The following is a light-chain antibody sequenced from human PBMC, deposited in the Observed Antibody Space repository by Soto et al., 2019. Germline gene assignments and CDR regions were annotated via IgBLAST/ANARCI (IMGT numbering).Light chain of an antibody. CDR2: KAS. V-gene: IGKV1-5*03. CDR3: QQYHSYSRT. Sequence: DIQMTQSPFTLSASVADRVTTACRASQSISSWLAWYQQRPGKAPKLLIYKASSLESGVPSRFSGSGSGTEFTLTISSLQPDDFATYYCQQYHSYSRTFGQGTKVDIK. J-gene: IGKJ1*01. CDR1: QSISSW.